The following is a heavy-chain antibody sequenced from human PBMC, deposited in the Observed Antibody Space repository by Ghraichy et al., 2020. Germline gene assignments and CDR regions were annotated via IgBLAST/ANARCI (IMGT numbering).Heavy chain of an antibody. D-gene: IGHD5-18*01. CDR3: VRQVGDDSSNWVDP. CDR2: ISRRSSPT. Sequence: GGSLRLSCTASGFTFSDYSMIWVRQAPGKGLEWVSSISRRSSPTYYADSVQGRFTISRDNAKNSVYLQMNSLRAEDTALYYCVRQVGDDSSNWVDPCGQGTLVTVCS. V-gene: IGHV3-21*01. J-gene: IGHJ5*02. CDR1: GFTFSDYS.